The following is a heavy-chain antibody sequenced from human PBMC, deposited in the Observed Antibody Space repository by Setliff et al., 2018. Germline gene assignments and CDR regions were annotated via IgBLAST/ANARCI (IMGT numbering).Heavy chain of an antibody. CDR2: INTNSGDT. CDR1: PYSFSGYY. V-gene: IGHV1-2*02. CDR3: ARDRFYNSWSGTSITAPHDAFDI. J-gene: IGHJ3*02. D-gene: IGHD3-3*01. Sequence: WASVKVSCKTSPYSFSGYYIHWVRQAPGQGLEWMGWINTNSGDTRYAQKFQGRVTMTRDTSTNTVYLEVSSLRSEDTAVYFCARDRFYNSWSGTSITAPHDAFDIWGQGTMVTVSS.